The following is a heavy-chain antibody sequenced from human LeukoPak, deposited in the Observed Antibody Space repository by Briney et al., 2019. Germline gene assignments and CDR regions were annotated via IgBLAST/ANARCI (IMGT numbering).Heavy chain of an antibody. CDR1: GGSISSYY. Sequence: PSETLSLTCTVSGGSISSYYWSWIRQPPGKGLEWIGYIYYSGSTNYNPSLKSRVTISVDTSKNQFSLKLSSVTAADTAVYYCAREGDGGGLFDYWGQGTLVTVSS. J-gene: IGHJ4*02. CDR2: IYYSGST. V-gene: IGHV4-59*12. D-gene: IGHD5-24*01. CDR3: AREGDGGGLFDY.